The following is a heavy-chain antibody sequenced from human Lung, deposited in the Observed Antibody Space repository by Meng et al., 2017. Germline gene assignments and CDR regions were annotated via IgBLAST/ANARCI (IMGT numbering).Heavy chain of an antibody. D-gene: IGHD1-1*01. CDR3: ASLLEVKGY. J-gene: IGHJ4*02. CDR1: GFAFSTYG. V-gene: IGHV3-33*01. CDR2: IWPDGSNK. Sequence: GQWVAAGGGLVQPGRSLRLSCAASGFAFSTYGMDWVRQAPGEGLEWVAHIWPDGSNKYYGDSVKGRFTISRDNSKNTLYLQMNSLRAEDTALYYCASLLEVKGYWGQGTLVTVSS.